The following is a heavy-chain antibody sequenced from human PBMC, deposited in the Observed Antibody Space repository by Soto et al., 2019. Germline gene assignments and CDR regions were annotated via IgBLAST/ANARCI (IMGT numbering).Heavy chain of an antibody. CDR1: GGSISSYY. J-gene: IGHJ6*02. CDR3: ARDLYYYDSSGYMDV. V-gene: IGHV4-59*01. CDR2: IYYSGST. D-gene: IGHD3-22*01. Sequence: SETVSLTCTVSGGSISSYYWSWIRQPPGKGLEWIGYIYYSGSTKYNPSLKSRVTISVDTSKNQFSLKLSSVTAADTAVYYCARDLYYYDSSGYMDVWGQGTTVTVSS.